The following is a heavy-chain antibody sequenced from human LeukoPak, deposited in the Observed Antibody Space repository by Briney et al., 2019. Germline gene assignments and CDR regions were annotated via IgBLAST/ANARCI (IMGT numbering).Heavy chain of an antibody. D-gene: IGHD4-23*01. CDR3: ARDPEGGNSPFDY. Sequence: PSETLSLTCTVSGGSISSYYWSWIRQPLGKGLEWTGYIYYSGSTNYNPSLKSRVTISVDTSKNQFSLKLSSVTAADTAVYYCARDPEGGNSPFDYWGQGTLVTVSS. V-gene: IGHV4-59*01. J-gene: IGHJ4*02. CDR2: IYYSGST. CDR1: GGSISSYY.